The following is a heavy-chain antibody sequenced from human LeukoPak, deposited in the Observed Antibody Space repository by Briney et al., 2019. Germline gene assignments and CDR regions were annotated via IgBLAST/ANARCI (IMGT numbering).Heavy chain of an antibody. V-gene: IGHV4-34*01. J-gene: IGHJ4*02. D-gene: IGHD3-3*01. CDR2: INHSGST. Sequence: PSETLSLTCAVYGGSFSGYYWSWIRQPPGKGLEWIGEINHSGSTNYNPSLKSRVTISVDTSKNQFSLKLSSVTAADTAVYYCARVRFLEWVSGGYYFDYWGQGTPVTVSS. CDR1: GGSFSGYY. CDR3: ARVRFLEWVSGGYYFDY.